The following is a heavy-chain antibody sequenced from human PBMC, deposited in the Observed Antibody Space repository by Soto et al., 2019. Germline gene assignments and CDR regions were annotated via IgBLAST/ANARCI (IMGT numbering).Heavy chain of an antibody. D-gene: IGHD2-15*01. CDR2: INHSGST. V-gene: IGHV4-34*01. CDR3: ARGRYCSGGSCYYHYYYYYGMDV. CDR1: GGSFSGYY. J-gene: IGHJ6*02. Sequence: SETLSLTCAVYGGSFSGYYWSWIRQPPGKGLEWIGEINHSGSTNNNPSLKSRVTISVDTSKNQFSLKLSSVTAADTAVYYCARGRYCSGGSCYYHYYYYYGMDVWGQGTTVTVSS.